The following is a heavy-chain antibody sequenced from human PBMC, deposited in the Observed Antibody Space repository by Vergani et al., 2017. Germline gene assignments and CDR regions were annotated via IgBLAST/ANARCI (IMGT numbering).Heavy chain of an antibody. J-gene: IGHJ6*02. D-gene: IGHD3-9*01. CDR2: IIPIFGTA. CDR3: ASGPLRITIWVGGMDV. V-gene: IGHV1-69*01. CDR1: GYTFTGYY. Sequence: QVQLVQSGAEVKKPGASVKVSCKASGYTFTGYYMHWVRQAPGQGLEWMGGIIPIFGTANDAQKFQGRVTITADESTSTAYMELSSLRSEDTAVYYCASGPLRITIWVGGMDVWGQGTTVTVSS.